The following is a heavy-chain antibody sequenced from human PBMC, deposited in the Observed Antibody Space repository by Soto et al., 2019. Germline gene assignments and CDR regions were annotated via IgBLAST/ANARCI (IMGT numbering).Heavy chain of an antibody. CDR1: GYSFTNYG. Sequence: QDQLVQSGAEVKKPGASVTVSCKASGYSFTNYGITWARQAPGQGLEWMGWISGFNGNTHYAQKLQGRVTMTTDASTSTAYMELRSLRSDDTAVYYCARDRGVAPPVAGNTHYYYSMDVWGKGTTVTVSS. V-gene: IGHV1-18*01. CDR2: ISGFNGNT. D-gene: IGHD6-19*01. CDR3: ARDRGVAPPVAGNTHYYYSMDV. J-gene: IGHJ6*03.